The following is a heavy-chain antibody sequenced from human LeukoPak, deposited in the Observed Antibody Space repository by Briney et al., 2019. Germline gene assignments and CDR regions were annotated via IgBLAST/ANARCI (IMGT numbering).Heavy chain of an antibody. D-gene: IGHD6-19*01. Sequence: PGGSLRLSCAASVFTFSNHAMGCVRQVPGKGLEWVSTISGSGGSTCYADSLKGRITISRDNSKNTLYLQMNSLRAEDTAVYHCAKERGYTSGLGSLDYWGQGTLVTVSS. V-gene: IGHV3-23*01. CDR2: ISGSGGST. CDR1: VFTFSNHA. CDR3: AKERGYTSGLGSLDY. J-gene: IGHJ4*02.